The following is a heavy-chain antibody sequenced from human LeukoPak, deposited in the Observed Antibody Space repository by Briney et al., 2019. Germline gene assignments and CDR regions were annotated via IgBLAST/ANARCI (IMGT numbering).Heavy chain of an antibody. Sequence: GGSLRLSCVASGLSVSSNYMSWVRQAPGKGLEWVSVIYRDGSSYYAESVKGRFTISRDNAKNTLYLQMNSLRAEDTAVYYCLFGRYGGGFDSWGQGTLVIVSS. CDR3: LFGRYGGGFDS. D-gene: IGHD6-19*01. J-gene: IGHJ5*01. V-gene: IGHV3-66*01. CDR2: IYRDGSS. CDR1: GLSVSSNY.